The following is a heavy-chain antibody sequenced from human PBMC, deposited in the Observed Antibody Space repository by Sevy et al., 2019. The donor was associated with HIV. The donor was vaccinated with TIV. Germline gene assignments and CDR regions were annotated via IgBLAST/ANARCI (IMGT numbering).Heavy chain of an antibody. CDR2: ISWNGGSI. CDR1: GFTFDDYA. D-gene: IGHD6-13*01. J-gene: IGHJ4*02. CDR3: AKELTFGYSSSWYGLDY. V-gene: IGHV3-9*01. Sequence: GGSLRLSCAASGFTFDDYAMHWVRQAPGKGLEWVSGISWNGGSIGYADSVKGRFTISRDNAKNSLYLQMNRLRAEDTALYYCAKELTFGYSSSWYGLDYWGQGTLVTVSS.